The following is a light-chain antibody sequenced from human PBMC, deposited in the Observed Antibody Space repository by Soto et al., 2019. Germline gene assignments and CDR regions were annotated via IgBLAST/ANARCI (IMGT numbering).Light chain of an antibody. CDR2: EVS. Sequence: QSVLTQPASVSGSPGQSITISCTGTSSDVGGYDYVSWYQHHPGKAPKLMIYEVSNRPPGVSHRFSGSKSGNTASPTISGLQTEDEADYYCSSYAGSTTLLFGTGTKVTVL. CDR1: SSDVGGYDY. V-gene: IGLV2-14*01. J-gene: IGLJ1*01. CDR3: SSYAGSTTLL.